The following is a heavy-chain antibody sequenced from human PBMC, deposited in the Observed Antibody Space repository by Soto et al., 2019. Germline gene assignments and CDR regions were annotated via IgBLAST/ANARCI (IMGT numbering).Heavy chain of an antibody. J-gene: IGHJ6*02. Sequence: SETLSLTCTVSGGSISSYYWSWIRQPPGKGLEWIGYIYYSGSTNSNPSLKSRVTISVDTSKNQFSLKLSSVTAADTAVYYCARAQGGLRYFYWSEGPSYYYYGMDVWGQGTTVTVS. CDR3: ARAQGGLRYFYWSEGPSYYYYGMDV. D-gene: IGHD3-9*01. CDR2: IYYSGST. V-gene: IGHV4-59*01. CDR1: GGSISSYY.